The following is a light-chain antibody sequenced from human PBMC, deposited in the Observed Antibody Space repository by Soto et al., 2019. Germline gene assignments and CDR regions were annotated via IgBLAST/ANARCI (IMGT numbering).Light chain of an antibody. CDR3: QQRSNWPRT. J-gene: IGKJ1*01. V-gene: IGKV3-11*01. Sequence: EIVLTQSPAPLSLSPGERATLSCRASQSVSSYLAWYQQKPGQAPRLLIYDASNRATGIPARFSGSGSGTDFTLTISSLEPEDVAVYYWQQRSNWPRTCGQGTKVEIK. CDR2: DAS. CDR1: QSVSSY.